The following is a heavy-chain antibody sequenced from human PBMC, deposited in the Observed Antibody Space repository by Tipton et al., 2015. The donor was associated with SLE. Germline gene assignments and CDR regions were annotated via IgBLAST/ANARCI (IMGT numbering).Heavy chain of an antibody. CDR2: IKEDGSEK. CDR3: AREGISGTPTAFDI. CDR1: GFTFSRYW. V-gene: IGHV3-7*01. Sequence: SLRLSCAASGFTFSRYWMNWVRQAPGKGLEWVAIIKEDGSEKHYVDSVRGRFTISRDNAKNSLYLQMNSLRAEDTAVYYCAREGISGTPTAFDIWGPGTMVTVSS. D-gene: IGHD1-20*01. J-gene: IGHJ3*02.